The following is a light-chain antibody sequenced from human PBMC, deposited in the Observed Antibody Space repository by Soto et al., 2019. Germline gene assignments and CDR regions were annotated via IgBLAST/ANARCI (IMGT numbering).Light chain of an antibody. CDR1: QSVSSSY. J-gene: IGKJ2*01. Sequence: EIVLTQSPGTLSLSPGVRATLSCRASQSVSSSYLAWYQQKHGQAPRLLMYGASSRATGIPDRFTGSGSGTDFTLTISRLEPEDFAVYFCQQYGSTPYTFGQGTKLEI. V-gene: IGKV3-20*01. CDR2: GAS. CDR3: QQYGSTPYT.